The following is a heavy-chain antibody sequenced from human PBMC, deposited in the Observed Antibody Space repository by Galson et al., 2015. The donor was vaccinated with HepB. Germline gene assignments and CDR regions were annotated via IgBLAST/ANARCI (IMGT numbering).Heavy chain of an antibody. J-gene: IGHJ3*02. Sequence: PALVKPTQPLTLTCTFSVFSLSTSGVGVGWIRQPPGRALEWLALIYWNDDKRYSPSLKSRLTITKDTSKNQVVLTMTNMGPVDTATYYCAHLLFPNDAFDIWGQGTMVSVSS. CDR2: IYWNDDK. CDR1: VFSLSTSGVG. D-gene: IGHD2/OR15-2a*01. CDR3: AHLLFPNDAFDI. V-gene: IGHV2-5*01.